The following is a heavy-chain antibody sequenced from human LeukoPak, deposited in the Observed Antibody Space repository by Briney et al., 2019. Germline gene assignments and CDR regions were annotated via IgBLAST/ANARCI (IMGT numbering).Heavy chain of an antibody. Sequence: SETLSLTCSVSGGSIRSYSWNWIRQPAGKGLEWIGRIYTGGTANYNPSLKSRVTISVDTSKNQFSLKLSSVTAADTAVYYCARVDVAVAGSLGFDPWGQGTLVTVSS. V-gene: IGHV4-4*07. CDR1: GGSIRSYS. J-gene: IGHJ5*02. CDR3: ARVDVAVAGSLGFDP. D-gene: IGHD6-19*01. CDR2: IYTGGTA.